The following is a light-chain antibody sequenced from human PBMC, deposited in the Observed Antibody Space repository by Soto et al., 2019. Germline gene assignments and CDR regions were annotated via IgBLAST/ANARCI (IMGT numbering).Light chain of an antibody. J-gene: IGLJ1*01. V-gene: IGLV2-23*01. CDR1: RRDVGSYNL. CDR2: EGS. CDR3: CSYAGSSSWV. Sequence: QGVLTQPDSVSGPPGQSDSISCTGTRRDVGSYNLVSWYQQPPGKAPKLMIYEGSKRPSGVSSRFSGSTSGNTASLTISGLQAEDEADYCRCSYAGSSSWVFGTGTMVTVL.